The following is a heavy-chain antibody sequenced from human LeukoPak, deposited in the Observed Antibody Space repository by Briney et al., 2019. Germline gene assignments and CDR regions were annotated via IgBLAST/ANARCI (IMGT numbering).Heavy chain of an antibody. CDR3: ARDGGSYYDAFDI. Sequence: KPSETLSLTCTVSGGSISSSSYYWGWIRQPPGKGLEWIGSIYYSGSTYYNPSLKSRVTISVDTSKNQFSLKLSSVTAADTAVYYCARDGGSYYDAFDIWGQGTVVTVSS. CDR2: IYYSGST. J-gene: IGHJ3*02. D-gene: IGHD1-26*01. CDR1: GGSISSSSYY. V-gene: IGHV4-39*07.